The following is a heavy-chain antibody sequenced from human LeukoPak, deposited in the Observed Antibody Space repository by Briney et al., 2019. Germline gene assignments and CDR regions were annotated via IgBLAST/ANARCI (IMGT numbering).Heavy chain of an antibody. V-gene: IGHV3-21*01. CDR1: GFTFSSYT. Sequence: GGSLRLSCAASGFTFSSYTMNWVRQAPGKGLEWVSSIINGRSYIYNADSVKGRFTISRDKAKNSLYMQMNSLRAEDTAVDYCAREIRTVTTSQYYYYMDVWGKGTTVTVSS. CDR2: IINGRSYI. D-gene: IGHD4-11*01. J-gene: IGHJ6*03. CDR3: AREIRTVTTSQYYYYMDV.